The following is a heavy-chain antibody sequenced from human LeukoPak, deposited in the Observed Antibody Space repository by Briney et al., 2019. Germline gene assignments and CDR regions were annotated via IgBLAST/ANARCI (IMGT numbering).Heavy chain of an antibody. CDR1: GGSFSDYY. J-gene: IGHJ4*02. V-gene: IGHV4-34*01. D-gene: IGHD2-21*01. CDR3: ARTNSYLDPVPFEY. Sequence: SETLSLTCAVYGGSFSDYYWTWIRQPPGKGLEWIGEISGSPNNNPSLKSRVSISFDTSKNQFSLKVMSVTAADTSVYYCARTNSYLDPVPFEYWGQGTLVTVSS. CDR2: ISGSP.